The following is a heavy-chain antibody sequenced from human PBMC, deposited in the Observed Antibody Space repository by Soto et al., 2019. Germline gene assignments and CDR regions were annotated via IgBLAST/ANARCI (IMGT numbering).Heavy chain of an antibody. D-gene: IGHD1-1*01. CDR3: AFWDDSRPDLQLRGLDY. CDR2: ISSDSTYT. V-gene: IGHV3-21*01. Sequence: GGSLRLSCEVSGFTFTSSSMNWVRQAPGKGLQWVSTISSDSTYTYYADSVRGRFTISRDNAKNSLYLQMNSLRAEDTAVYYCAFWDDSRPDLQLRGLDYWGQGTLVTVSS. J-gene: IGHJ4*02. CDR1: GFTFTSSS.